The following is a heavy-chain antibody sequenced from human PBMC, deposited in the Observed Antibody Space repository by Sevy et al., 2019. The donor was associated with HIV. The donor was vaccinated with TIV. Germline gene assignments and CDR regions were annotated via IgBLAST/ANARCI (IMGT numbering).Heavy chain of an antibody. Sequence: GGSLRLSCAASGFTFSSYWMSWVRQAPGKGLEWVANIKQDGSEKYYVDSVKGRFTISRDNAKNSLYLQMNSLRAEDTAVYYCARERSRGSGSYPDAFDIWGQGTMVTVSS. CDR1: GFTFSSYW. CDR3: ARERSRGSGSYPDAFDI. J-gene: IGHJ3*02. V-gene: IGHV3-7*01. CDR2: IKQDGSEK. D-gene: IGHD3-10*01.